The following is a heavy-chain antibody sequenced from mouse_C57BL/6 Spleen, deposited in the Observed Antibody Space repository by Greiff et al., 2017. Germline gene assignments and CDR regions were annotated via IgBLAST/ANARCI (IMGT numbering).Heavy chain of an antibody. D-gene: IGHD3-2*02. V-gene: IGHV1-15*01. CDR1: GYTFTDYE. CDR2: IDPETGGT. J-gene: IGHJ4*01. Sequence: QVQLQQSGAELVRPGASVTLSCKASGYTFTDYEMHWVKQTPVHGLEWIGAIDPETGGTAYNQKFKGKAILTADKSSSTAYMELRSLTSEDSAVYYCTRTAQALYAMDDWGPGTSVTVSS. CDR3: TRTAQALYAMDD.